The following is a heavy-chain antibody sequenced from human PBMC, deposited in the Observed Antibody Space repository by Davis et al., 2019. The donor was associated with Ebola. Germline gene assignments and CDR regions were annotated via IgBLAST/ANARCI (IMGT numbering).Heavy chain of an antibody. V-gene: IGHV4-59*12. Sequence: PGGSLRLSCTVSGGSISSYYLSGFRQPPGKGLEWIGYIYYSGSTNYNPSLKSRVTISVDTSKNQFSLKLSSVTAADTAVYYCARMDGGKMNYWGQGTLVTVSS. CDR3: ARMDGGKMNY. J-gene: IGHJ4*02. CDR2: IYYSGST. D-gene: IGHD4-23*01. CDR1: GGSISSYY.